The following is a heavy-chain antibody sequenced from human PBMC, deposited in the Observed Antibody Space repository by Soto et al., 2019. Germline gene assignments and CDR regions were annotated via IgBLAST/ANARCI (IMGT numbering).Heavy chain of an antibody. D-gene: IGHD1-26*01. Sequence: SETLSLTCTVSGGSISGYYWSWIRQPPGKGLEWIGYIYYSGSTDYNPSLKSRVTISVDTSKNQFSLKLSSVTAADTAVYYCARRYGGNFDFWGQGTLVTVSS. V-gene: IGHV4-59*01. J-gene: IGHJ4*02. CDR2: IYYSGST. CDR3: ARRYGGNFDF. CDR1: GGSISGYY.